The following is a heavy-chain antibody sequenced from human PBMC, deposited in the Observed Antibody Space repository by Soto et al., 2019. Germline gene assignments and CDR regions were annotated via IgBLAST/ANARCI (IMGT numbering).Heavy chain of an antibody. J-gene: IGHJ4*02. D-gene: IGHD3-10*01. Sequence: QVQLQESGPGLVKPSQTLSLTCTVSGGSISSGGYYWGWIRQHPGKGLEWIGYIYYSGSTYYNPSLKSRVTISVDTSKHQFSLKLSSVTAADTAGYYCARDRPFLYGSGRGLDYWGQGTLVTVSS. CDR1: GGSISSGGYY. V-gene: IGHV4-31*03. CDR3: ARDRPFLYGSGRGLDY. CDR2: IYYSGST.